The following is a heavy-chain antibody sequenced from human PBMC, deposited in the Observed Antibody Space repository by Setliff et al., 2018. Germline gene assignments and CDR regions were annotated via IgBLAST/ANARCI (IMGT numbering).Heavy chain of an antibody. Sequence: RASVKVSCKASGGTFNTYVISWVRQAPSQGLEWMGMIIPIFGTSNYAQKFQARVTMTTDESTSTAYMELSSLTSEDTAVYYCATDHMPASGTSAFDIWRQGTVVTVSS. CDR2: IIPIFGTS. CDR3: ATDHMPASGTSAFDI. CDR1: GGTFNTYV. J-gene: IGHJ3*02. D-gene: IGHD2-2*01. V-gene: IGHV1-69*05.